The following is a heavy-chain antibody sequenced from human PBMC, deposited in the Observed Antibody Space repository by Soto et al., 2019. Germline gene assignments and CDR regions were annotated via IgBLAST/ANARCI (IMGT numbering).Heavy chain of an antibody. D-gene: IGHD7-27*01. CDR1: GFTFSSYG. V-gene: IGHV3-23*01. Sequence: PGGSLRLSCAASGFTFSSYGMHWVRQAPGKGLEWVSSISGLGNRVYYADSVKGRFTISRDNSKNTVYLQMSSLRAEDTAIFYCAKAELGMDAFDIWGPGTSVTVSS. J-gene: IGHJ3*02. CDR3: AKAELGMDAFDI. CDR2: ISGLGNRV.